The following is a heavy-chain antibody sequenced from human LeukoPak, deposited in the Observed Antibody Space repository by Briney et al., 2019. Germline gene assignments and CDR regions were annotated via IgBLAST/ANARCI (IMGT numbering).Heavy chain of an antibody. CDR3: ARLAGVAAAGVDY. J-gene: IGHJ4*02. CDR1: GGYISNSNW. V-gene: IGHV4-4*02. D-gene: IGHD6-13*01. CDR2: IYHSGRT. Sequence: SETLSLTCAVSGGYISNSNWWTWVRQPPGKGLEWIGEIYHSGRTYYTPSLKSRVTMSVDKSRNQFSLKLTSVTAADTAVYYCARLAGVAAAGVDYWGQGTLVTVSA.